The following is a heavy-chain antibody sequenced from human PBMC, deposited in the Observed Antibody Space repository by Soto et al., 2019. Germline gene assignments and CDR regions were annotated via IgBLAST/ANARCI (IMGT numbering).Heavy chain of an antibody. D-gene: IGHD5-18*01. J-gene: IGHJ4*02. Sequence: QVQLQESGPGLVKPSETLSLTCTVSGGSLSSYYWSWIRRPPGMGLEWIASISYSGTTNYNSSLKSRVTISIDTSKTQFSLKFNSVTAADTAVYYCAREGYNFGPFDYWGQGALVTVSS. CDR3: AREGYNFGPFDY. CDR1: GGSLSSYY. CDR2: ISYSGTT. V-gene: IGHV4-59*01.